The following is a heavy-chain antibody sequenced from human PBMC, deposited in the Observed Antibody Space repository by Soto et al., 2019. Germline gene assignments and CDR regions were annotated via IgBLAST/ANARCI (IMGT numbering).Heavy chain of an antibody. CDR2: ISAYNGST. V-gene: IGHV1-18*01. D-gene: IGHD3-22*01. CDR3: AREAYYYDSSGYSGWFDP. J-gene: IGHJ5*02. CDR1: GYTFTSYG. Sequence: GASVKVSCKASGYTFTSYGISWVRQAPGQGLEWMGWISAYNGSTSYAQKFQGRVTMTRDTSTSTVYMELSSLRSEDTAVYYCAREAYYYDSSGYSGWFDPWGQGTLVTVSS.